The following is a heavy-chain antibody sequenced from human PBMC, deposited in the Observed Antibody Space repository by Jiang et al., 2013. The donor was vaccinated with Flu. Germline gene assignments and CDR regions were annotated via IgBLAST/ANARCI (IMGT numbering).Heavy chain of an antibody. V-gene: IGHV3-48*03. CDR3: VREDTTLDY. CDR1: GFIFSRYD. D-gene: IGHD5-18*01. Sequence: QLVEVWGGLVQPGGSLRLSCAASGFIFSRYDMNWVRQAPGKGLVWVSCITSGGGIIYYADSVKGRFTISRDNGKNTLYLQMKNLRAEDTAIYYCVREDTTLDYWGQGTLVAVSS. J-gene: IGHJ4*02. CDR2: ITSGGGII.